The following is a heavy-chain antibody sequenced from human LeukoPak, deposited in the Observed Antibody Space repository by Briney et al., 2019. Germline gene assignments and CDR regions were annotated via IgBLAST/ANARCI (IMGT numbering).Heavy chain of an antibody. CDR2: INSDGSST. CDR1: GFTFSSYW. Sequence: GGSLRLSCAASGFTFSSYWMHWVRQAPGKGLVWVSRINSDGSSTSYADSVKGRFTISRDNAKNTLYLQMNSLRAEDTAVYYCARWSPTQPNGAGYGPRDAFDIWGQGTMVTVSS. D-gene: IGHD5-12*01. J-gene: IGHJ3*02. V-gene: IGHV3-74*01. CDR3: ARWSPTQPNGAGYGPRDAFDI.